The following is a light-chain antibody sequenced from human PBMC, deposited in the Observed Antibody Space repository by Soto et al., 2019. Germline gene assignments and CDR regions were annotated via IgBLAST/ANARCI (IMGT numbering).Light chain of an antibody. Sequence: EIVMTQSPATLSVSPGERATLSCRASQSVSSNLAWYQQKPGQAPRLLIYGASTRATSFPARFSGSGSGTDFTLIINRLEPEDFAVYYCQQYSSTPHTFGQGTKVDIK. J-gene: IGKJ2*01. CDR3: QQYSSTPHT. CDR1: QSVSSN. V-gene: IGKV3-15*01. CDR2: GAS.